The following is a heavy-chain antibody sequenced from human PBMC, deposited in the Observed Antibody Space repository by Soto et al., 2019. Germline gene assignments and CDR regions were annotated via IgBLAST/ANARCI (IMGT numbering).Heavy chain of an antibody. Sequence: EVQLLESGGGLVQPGGSLRLSCAASGFTFSSYAMRWVRQAPVTGLEWVSAISGSGDSTYYADSVKGRFTISRDNSKNARYVKMNSLIADDMAVYNCARRGSGSYYDYWGQGTLVTVSS. CDR2: ISGSGDST. CDR1: GFTFSSYA. V-gene: IGHV3-23*01. CDR3: ARRGSGSYYDY. D-gene: IGHD1-26*01. J-gene: IGHJ4*02.